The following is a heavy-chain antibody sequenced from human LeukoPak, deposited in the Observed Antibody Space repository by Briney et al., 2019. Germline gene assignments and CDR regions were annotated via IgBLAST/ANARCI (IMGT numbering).Heavy chain of an antibody. D-gene: IGHD6-13*01. V-gene: IGHV4-59*08. J-gene: IGHJ4*02. CDR2: IFYSGSP. CDR3: ARVGHIAAVGTYDY. Sequence: PSETLSLTCTVSGGSISSYYWSWIRQPPGKGLEWIANIFYSGSPNYNPSLKSRVTISFDTSKNQFSLKLSSVTAADTAVYYCARVGHIAAVGTYDYWGQGTLVTVSS. CDR1: GGSISSYY.